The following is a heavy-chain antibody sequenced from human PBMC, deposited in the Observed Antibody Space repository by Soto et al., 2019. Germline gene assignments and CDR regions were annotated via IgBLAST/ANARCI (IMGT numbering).Heavy chain of an antibody. CDR2: IIPIFGTA. V-gene: IGHV1-69*13. D-gene: IGHD3-3*01. Sequence: SVKVSCKASGGTFSSYAISWVRQAPGQGLEWMGGIIPIFGTANYAQKFQGRVTITADESTSTAYMELSSLRSEDTAVYYCARDWSVELPNSHWYFDLWGRGTLVTVSS. J-gene: IGHJ2*01. CDR3: ARDWSVELPNSHWYFDL. CDR1: GGTFSSYA.